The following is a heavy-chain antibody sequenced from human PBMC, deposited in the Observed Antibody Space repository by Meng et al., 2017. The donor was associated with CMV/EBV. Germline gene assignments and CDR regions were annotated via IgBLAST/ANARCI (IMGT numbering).Heavy chain of an antibody. Sequence: ASVKVSCKASGYTFTSYGISWVRQAPGQGLEWMGWISAYNGNTNYAQKLQGRVTMTTDTSTSTAYMELRSLRSDDTAVYYCARADDDHIVVVPAALNLWGQGTLVTVSS. J-gene: IGHJ5*02. CDR3: ARADDDHIVVVPAALNL. V-gene: IGHV1-18*01. CDR1: GYTFTSYG. CDR2: ISAYNGNT. D-gene: IGHD2-2*01.